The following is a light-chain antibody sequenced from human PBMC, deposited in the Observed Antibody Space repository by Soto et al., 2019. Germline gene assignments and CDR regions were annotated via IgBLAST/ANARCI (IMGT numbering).Light chain of an antibody. Sequence: DIQLTQSPSFLYASPGDRVTITCRASQGIRSYLAWYQQSPGRAPKLLIYAASTLQSGVPSRFSGSGSGTEFTLTISSLQPEDFATYYCQQLNTFPITFGQGTRLEIK. J-gene: IGKJ5*01. CDR2: AAS. V-gene: IGKV1-9*01. CDR3: QQLNTFPIT. CDR1: QGIRSY.